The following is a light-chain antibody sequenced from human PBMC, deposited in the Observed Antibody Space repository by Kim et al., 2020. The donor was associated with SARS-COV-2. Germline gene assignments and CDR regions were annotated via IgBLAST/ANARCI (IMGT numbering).Light chain of an antibody. Sequence: SSELTQAPAVSVALGQTVRITCQGDSLRSYYASWYQQKPGQAPVLVIYGKNNRPSGIPDRFSCSSSGNTASLTITGAQAEDEADYYCNSRDSSGNHWVFGGGTQLTVL. CDR3: NSRDSSGNHWV. CDR2: GKN. CDR1: SLRSYY. V-gene: IGLV3-19*01. J-gene: IGLJ3*02.